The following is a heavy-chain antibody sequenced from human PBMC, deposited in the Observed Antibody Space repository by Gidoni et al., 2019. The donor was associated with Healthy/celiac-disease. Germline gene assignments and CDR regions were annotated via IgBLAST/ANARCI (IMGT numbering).Heavy chain of an antibody. D-gene: IGHD1-26*01. CDR1: GFTFTSYA. CDR3: AKGDASELFFYYYYGMDV. J-gene: IGHJ6*02. CDR2: ISGRGGNT. V-gene: IGHV3-23*01. Sequence: EVQLLESGGGLVQPGGSQRLSCAASGFTFTSYAMSWIRQAPGKGLEWVSAISGRGGNTYYADSVKGRFTISRDNSKKTLYLQMNTLRAEDTAIYYCAKGDASELFFYYYYGMDVWGQGTTVTVSS.